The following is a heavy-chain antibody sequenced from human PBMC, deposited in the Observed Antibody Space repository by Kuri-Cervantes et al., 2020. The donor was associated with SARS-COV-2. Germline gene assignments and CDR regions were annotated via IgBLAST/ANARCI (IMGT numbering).Heavy chain of an antibody. Sequence: SETLSLTCAVYGGSFSSHYWSWIRQPPGKGLEWIGEINHSGSTNYNPSLKSRVTISVDMSDNQFSLKVTSVTAADTAVYYCARIRAINNAFDIWGQGALVTVSS. CDR1: GGSFSSHY. CDR2: INHSGST. CDR3: ARIRAINNAFDI. J-gene: IGHJ3*02. V-gene: IGHV4-34*01.